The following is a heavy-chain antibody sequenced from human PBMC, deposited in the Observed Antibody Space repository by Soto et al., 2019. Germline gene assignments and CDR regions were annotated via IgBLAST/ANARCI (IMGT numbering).Heavy chain of an antibody. CDR1: WYSFTSDW. J-gene: IGHJ3*02. CDR2: IYPGDSDT. V-gene: IGHV5-51*01. Sequence: PVESLKISCIGSWYSFTSDWGGWVRQMPGKGLEWMGIIYPGDSDTRYSPSFQGQVTISADKSISTAYLQWSSLKASDTAMYYCARPLAYYYDSSGSHAFDIWGQGTMVTVSS. D-gene: IGHD3-22*01. CDR3: ARPLAYYYDSSGSHAFDI.